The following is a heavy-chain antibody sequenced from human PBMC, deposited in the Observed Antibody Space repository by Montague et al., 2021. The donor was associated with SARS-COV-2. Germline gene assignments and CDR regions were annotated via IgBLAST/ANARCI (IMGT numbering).Heavy chain of an antibody. CDR3: SRENTVTTFRRPYYIDS. CDR2: IYDSGST. J-gene: IGHJ4*02. Sequence: SETLSLTCIVSGSSVRSYCWSWIRQPPGKGLEWMWDIYDSGSTXXXPSXXXQXTISVDTSKNQYSLKLSSGTAADTAVYYCSRENTVTTFRRPYYIDSWGQGTLVTVSA. CDR1: GSSVRSYC. V-gene: IGHV4-59*02. D-gene: IGHD4-17*01.